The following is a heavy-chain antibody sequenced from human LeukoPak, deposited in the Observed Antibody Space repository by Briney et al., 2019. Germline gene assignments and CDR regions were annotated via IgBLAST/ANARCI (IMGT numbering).Heavy chain of an antibody. CDR1: GFTLRISF. D-gene: IGHD6-13*01. Sequence: GGSLRLSCAVSGFTLRISFMNWVRQAPGKGLEGVSIIYTTDDTYYADSVKGRFIISRDDSNNTLYLQMNSLRAEDTAVYYCARDPGAAGLDYWGQGTLVTVSS. CDR2: IYTTDDT. V-gene: IGHV3-66*01. J-gene: IGHJ4*02. CDR3: ARDPGAAGLDY.